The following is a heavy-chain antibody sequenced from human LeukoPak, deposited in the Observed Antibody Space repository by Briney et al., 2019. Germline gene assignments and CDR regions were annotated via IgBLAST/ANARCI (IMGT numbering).Heavy chain of an antibody. Sequence: PGGSLRLSCVASGFTFDDYAMHWVRQAPGKGLEWVSGISWNSGNIGYADSVKGRFTVSRDNAKNSLYLQMNNLRPEDTALYYCAKVASSSWDVELDNWGQGTLVTVSS. D-gene: IGHD6-13*01. J-gene: IGHJ4*02. CDR1: GFTFDDYA. CDR3: AKVASSSWDVELDN. V-gene: IGHV3-9*01. CDR2: ISWNSGNI.